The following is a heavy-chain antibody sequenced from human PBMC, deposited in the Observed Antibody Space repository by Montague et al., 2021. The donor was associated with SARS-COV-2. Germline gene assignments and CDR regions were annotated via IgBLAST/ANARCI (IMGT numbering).Heavy chain of an antibody. CDR1: GGSISSTNW. Sequence: SETLSLTCVVYGGSISSTNWWSWVRQPPGKGLEWIGEIYHSGSTNYNPSLKSRAIISVDKSKNQFSLKLSSVTAADTAVYYCARTGYSSGWHSFDYWGQGTLVTVSS. V-gene: IGHV4-4*02. CDR2: IYHSGST. CDR3: ARTGYSSGWHSFDY. D-gene: IGHD6-19*01. J-gene: IGHJ4*02.